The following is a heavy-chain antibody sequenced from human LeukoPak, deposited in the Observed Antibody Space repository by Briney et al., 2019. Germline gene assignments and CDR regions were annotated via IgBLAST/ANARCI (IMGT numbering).Heavy chain of an antibody. D-gene: IGHD2-15*01. Sequence: PGGSLRLSCAASGFTFSSYSMNWVRQAPGKGLEWVSSISSSSYIYYADSVKGRFTISRDNAKNSLYLQMNSLRAEDTAVYYCASVVVVAANDAFDIWGQGTMVTVSS. CDR2: ISSSSYI. V-gene: IGHV3-21*01. CDR1: GFTFSSYS. J-gene: IGHJ3*02. CDR3: ASVVVVAANDAFDI.